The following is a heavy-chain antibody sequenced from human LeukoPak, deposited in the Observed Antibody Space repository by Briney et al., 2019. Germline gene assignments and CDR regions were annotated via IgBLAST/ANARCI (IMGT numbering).Heavy chain of an antibody. CDR2: MNPNSGNT. CDR1: GYTFTSYD. CDR3: ARVKSHYYGSGSYHPGRIDY. D-gene: IGHD3-10*01. Sequence: ASVKVSCKASGYTFTSYDINWVRQATGQGLEWMGWMNPNSGNTGYAQKFQGRVTITRNTSISTAYMELSSLRSEDTAVYYCARVKSHYYGSGSYHPGRIDYWGQGTLVTVSS. V-gene: IGHV1-8*03. J-gene: IGHJ4*02.